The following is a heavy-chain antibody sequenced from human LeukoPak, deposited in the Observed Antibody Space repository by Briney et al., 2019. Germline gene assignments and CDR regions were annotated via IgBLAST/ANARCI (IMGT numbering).Heavy chain of an antibody. CDR3: ASSYQLLYDY. V-gene: IGHV3-48*03. J-gene: IGHJ4*02. CDR1: GFTFSSYE. D-gene: IGHD2-2*02. CDR2: ISSSGSTI. Sequence: GGSLRLSCAASGFTFSSYEMNWVRQAPGKGLEWVSYISSSGSTIYYADSVKGRFTISRDNAKNSLYLQMNSLRAEDTAVYYCASSYQLLYDYWGQGTLVTVSS.